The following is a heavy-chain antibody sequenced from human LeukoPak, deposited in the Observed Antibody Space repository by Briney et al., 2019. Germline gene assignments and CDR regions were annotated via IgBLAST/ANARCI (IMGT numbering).Heavy chain of an antibody. V-gene: IGHV4-4*07. J-gene: IGHJ5*02. D-gene: IGHD6-19*01. CDR2: IYTSGST. CDR1: GGSISSYY. CDR3: ARDPNPSVAAPAGWFDP. Sequence: SETLSLTCTVSGGSISSYYWSWIRQPAGKGLEWIGRIYTSGSTNYNPSLKSRVTMSVDTFKNQFSLKLSSVTAADTAVYYCARDPNPSVAAPAGWFDPWGQGTLVTVSS.